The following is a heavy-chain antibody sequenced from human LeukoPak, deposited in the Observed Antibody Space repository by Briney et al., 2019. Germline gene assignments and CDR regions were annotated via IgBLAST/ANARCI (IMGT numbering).Heavy chain of an antibody. D-gene: IGHD3-10*01. CDR3: TRRQLVRLIDY. V-gene: IGHV4-4*02. Sequence: PSGTLSLTCTVFGDSINSTYWWSWVRQTPGKGLEWIGEMFHSGSTNINPSFKSRVTISIDKSKNQLSLRLTSVTTADTAVYYCTRRQLVRLIDYWGQGTLVTVSS. J-gene: IGHJ4*02. CDR2: MFHSGST. CDR1: GDSINSTYW.